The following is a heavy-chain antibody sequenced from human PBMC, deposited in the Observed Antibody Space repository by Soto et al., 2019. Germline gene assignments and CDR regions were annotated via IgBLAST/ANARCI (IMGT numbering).Heavy chain of an antibody. V-gene: IGHV1-3*05. CDR1: GYTFTSYA. CDR2: INAGNGNT. D-gene: IGHD6-13*01. CDR3: ARDRQQLNWCDP. J-gene: IGHJ5*02. Sequence: QVQLVQSGAEEKKPGASVKVSCKASGYTFTSYAMHWVRQAPGQRLEWMGWINAGNGNTKYSQKFQGRVTITRDTSASTAYMELSSLRSEDTAVYDCARDRQQLNWCDPWGQGTLVTVSS.